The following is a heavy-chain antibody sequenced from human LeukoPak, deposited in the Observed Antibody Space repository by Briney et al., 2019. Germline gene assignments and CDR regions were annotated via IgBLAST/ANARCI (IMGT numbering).Heavy chain of an antibody. J-gene: IGHJ4*02. D-gene: IGHD1-26*01. V-gene: IGHV1-2*02. Sequence: ASVTVSCKASGYTFTDYYIHWVRQAPGHGLEWLGWMNVKTGATSSAQKFPGRFTMTRDTSIGTASMEFSSLTSDDTAVYYCARQSGTYWGLDYWGQGTLVTVSS. CDR1: GYTFTDYY. CDR2: MNVKTGAT. CDR3: ARQSGTYWGLDY.